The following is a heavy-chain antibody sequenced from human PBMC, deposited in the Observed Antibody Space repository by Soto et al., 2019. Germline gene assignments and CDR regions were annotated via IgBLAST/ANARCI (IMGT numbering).Heavy chain of an antibody. CDR2: INHSGST. Sequence: QVQLQQWGAGLLKPSETLSLTCAVYGGSFSGYYWSWIRQPPGKGLEWIGEINHSGSTNYNPSLKSRVTISADTYKNQFSLKLSSVTAADTAVYYCARGGGYDFWSGQNYYYYYMDVWGKGTTVTVSS. J-gene: IGHJ6*03. CDR3: ARGGGYDFWSGQNYYYYYMDV. V-gene: IGHV4-34*01. CDR1: GGSFSGYY. D-gene: IGHD3-3*01.